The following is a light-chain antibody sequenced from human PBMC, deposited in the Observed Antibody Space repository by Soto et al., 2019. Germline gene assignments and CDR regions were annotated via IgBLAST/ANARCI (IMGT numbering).Light chain of an antibody. CDR3: QQYNSYSWT. CDR2: DAS. V-gene: IGKV1-5*01. CDR1: QSIRTW. J-gene: IGKJ1*01. Sequence: DIQMTQSPSTLSTSVGDRVTITCRASQSIRTWLAWYQQKSGKAPKLLIYDASTLESGVPSRFSGSGSGTEFTLTISSLQPDDCATYYCQQYNSYSWTFGQGTKVEIK.